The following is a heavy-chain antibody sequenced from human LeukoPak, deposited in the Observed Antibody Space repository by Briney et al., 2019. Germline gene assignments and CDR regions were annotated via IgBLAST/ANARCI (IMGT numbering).Heavy chain of an antibody. CDR2: ISSSSSTI. J-gene: IGHJ6*03. Sequence: GGSLRLSCAASGFTFSSYSMNWVRQAPGKGLEWVSYISSSSSTIYYADSVKGRFTISRDNAKNSLYLQMNSLRAEDTAVYYCARDYDFWSGYYRTRYYYYMDVWGKGTTVTVSS. V-gene: IGHV3-48*01. CDR3: ARDYDFWSGYYRTRYYYYMDV. D-gene: IGHD3-3*01. CDR1: GFTFSSYS.